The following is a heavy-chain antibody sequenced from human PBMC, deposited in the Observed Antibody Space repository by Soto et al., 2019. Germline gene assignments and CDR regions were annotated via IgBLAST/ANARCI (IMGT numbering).Heavy chain of an antibody. V-gene: IGHV3-30*03. Sequence: QVQLVESGGGVVQPGRSLRLSCAAAGFTFSSYGMHWVRQAPGKGLEWVALISNDGSNKYYVDSVKGRFTISRDNSKNTRYLQTNRLSAEDTAVYYCGGGQSLSDYWGQGTLITVSS. CDR1: GFTFSSYG. D-gene: IGHD3-16*01. CDR2: ISNDGSNK. CDR3: GGGQSLSDY. J-gene: IGHJ4*02.